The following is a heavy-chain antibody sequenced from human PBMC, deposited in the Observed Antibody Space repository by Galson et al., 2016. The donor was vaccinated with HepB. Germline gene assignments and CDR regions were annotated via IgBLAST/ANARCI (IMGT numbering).Heavy chain of an antibody. J-gene: IGHJ4*02. CDR2: ISSSSSYI. D-gene: IGHD1-26*01. V-gene: IGHV3-21*01. Sequence: SLRLSCAASGFTFSSYSMNWVRQAPVKGLEWVSSISSSSSYIYYADSVKGRFTISRDNAKNSLYLQMNSLRAEDTAVYYCARGDIVGAIFDYWGQGTLVTVSS. CDR3: ARGDIVGAIFDY. CDR1: GFTFSSYS.